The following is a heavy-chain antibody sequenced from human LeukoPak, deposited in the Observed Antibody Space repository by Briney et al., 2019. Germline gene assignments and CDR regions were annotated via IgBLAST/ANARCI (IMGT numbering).Heavy chain of an antibody. J-gene: IGHJ4*02. V-gene: IGHV1-69*13. CDR1: GGTFSSYA. CDR2: IIPIFGTA. D-gene: IGHD3-10*01. Sequence: SVKVSCKASGGTFSSYAISWVRQAPGQGLEWMGGIIPIFGTANYAQKFQGRVTITADESTSTAYMELSSLRSEDTAVYYCARGLWFGEAFDYWGQGTLVTVSS. CDR3: ARGLWFGEAFDY.